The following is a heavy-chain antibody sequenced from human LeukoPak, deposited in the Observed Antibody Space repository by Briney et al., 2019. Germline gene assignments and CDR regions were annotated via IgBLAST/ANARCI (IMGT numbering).Heavy chain of an antibody. CDR3: ARSHCGGDCYSSRWQILYGYYYYYMDV. V-gene: IGHV4-34*01. Sequence: SETLSLTCAVYGGSFRGFYWTWIRQSPGKGLEGIGEINHSGSSSYNPSLKSRIMISVDMSKNQFSLKVRSVTAADTAVYYCARSHCGGDCYSSRWQILYGYYYYYMDVWGTGTTVTVSS. CDR1: GGSFRGFY. CDR2: INHSGSS. J-gene: IGHJ6*03. D-gene: IGHD2-21*02.